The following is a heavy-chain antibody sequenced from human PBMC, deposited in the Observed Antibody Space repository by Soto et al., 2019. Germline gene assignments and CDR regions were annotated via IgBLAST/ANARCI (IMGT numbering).Heavy chain of an antibody. CDR1: GFTFRSFT. CDR3: TRDASRDSSARGWFDP. Sequence: GSLLLHCSASGFTFRSFTMNWVRQAPGKGLEWVSTISSNSAYIYYTDALRGRFTISRDNAKNSLHLQMNSLRAEDTAVYYCTRDASRDSSARGWFDPWGPGTLVTVYS. D-gene: IGHD6-13*01. CDR2: ISSNSAYI. V-gene: IGHV3-21*01. J-gene: IGHJ5*02.